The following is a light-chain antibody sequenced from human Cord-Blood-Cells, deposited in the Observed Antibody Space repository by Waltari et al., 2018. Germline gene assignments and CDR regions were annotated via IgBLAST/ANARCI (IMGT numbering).Light chain of an antibody. J-gene: IGLJ3*02. CDR3: QAWDSSTWV. V-gene: IGLV3-1*01. CDR1: KLGDKY. CDR2: QDS. Sequence: SYELTQPPSVSVSPGQTASITCFGDKLGDKYACWYQQKPGQSPVLVIYQDSKRPSGIPERFSGANSGNTATLTISGTQAMDEADYYCQAWDSSTWVFGGGTKLTVL.